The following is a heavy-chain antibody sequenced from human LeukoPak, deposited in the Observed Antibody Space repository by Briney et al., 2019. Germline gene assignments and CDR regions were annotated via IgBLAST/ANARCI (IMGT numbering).Heavy chain of an antibody. Sequence: SGPVLVKPTATLTLTCTVSGFSLSNPRMAVSWIRQPPGKALEWLAHIFSNDEKSYTPSLKSRLTISKDTSKSQVVLTMTNMDPVDTATYYCARIDYDFWSGSWYYFDYWGQGTLVTVSS. CDR3: ARIDYDFWSGSWYYFDY. D-gene: IGHD3-3*01. CDR1: GFSLSNPRMA. CDR2: IFSNDEK. J-gene: IGHJ4*02. V-gene: IGHV2-26*01.